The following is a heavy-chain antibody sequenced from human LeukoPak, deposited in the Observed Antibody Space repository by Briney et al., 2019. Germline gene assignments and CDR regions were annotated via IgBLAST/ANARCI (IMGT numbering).Heavy chain of an antibody. J-gene: IGHJ4*02. CDR3: AGSSIVLRY. CDR1: GGSFSGYY. D-gene: IGHD1-26*01. CDR2: INHSGST. V-gene: IGHV4-34*01. Sequence: SEALSLTCAVHGGSFSGYYWSWIRQPPGKGLEWIGEINHSGSTNYNPSLKSRVTISVDTSKNQFSLKLSSVTAADTAVYYCAGSSIVLRYWGQGTLVTVSS.